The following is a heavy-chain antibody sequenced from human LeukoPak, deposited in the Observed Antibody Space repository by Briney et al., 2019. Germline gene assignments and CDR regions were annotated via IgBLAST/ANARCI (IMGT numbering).Heavy chain of an antibody. D-gene: IGHD3-10*01. V-gene: IGHV1-18*04. CDR1: GYTFTSYG. CDR3: ARDRAPVLLWFGESKPYYYYGMDV. Sequence: ASVKVSCKASGYTFTSYGISWVRQAPGQGLEWMGWISAYNGNTNYAQKLQGRVTMTTDTSTCTAYMELRSLRSDDTAVYYCARDRAPVLLWFGESKPYYYYGMDVWGKGTTVTVSS. J-gene: IGHJ6*04. CDR2: ISAYNGNT.